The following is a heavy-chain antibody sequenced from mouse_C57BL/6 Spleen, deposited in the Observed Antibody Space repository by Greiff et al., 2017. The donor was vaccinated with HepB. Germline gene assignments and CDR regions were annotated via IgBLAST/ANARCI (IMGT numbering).Heavy chain of an antibody. Sequence: QVQLQQPGAELVKPGASVKLSCKASGYTFTSYWMQWVKRRPGQGLEWIGEIDPSDSYTNYNQKFKGKATLTVDTSSSTAYMQLSSLTSEDSAVYYCARSDYGPGYFDYWGQGTTLTVAS. CDR2: IDPSDSYT. CDR3: ARSDYGPGYFDY. D-gene: IGHD1-1*01. CDR1: GYTFTSYW. V-gene: IGHV1-50*01. J-gene: IGHJ2*01.